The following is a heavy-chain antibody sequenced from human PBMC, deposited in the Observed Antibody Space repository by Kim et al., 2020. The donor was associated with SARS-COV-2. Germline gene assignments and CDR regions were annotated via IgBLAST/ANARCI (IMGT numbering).Heavy chain of an antibody. CDR1: GGSISSYY. J-gene: IGHJ3*02. CDR2: IYYSGST. V-gene: IGHV4-59*01. D-gene: IGHD4-17*01. CDR3: ARDSNDYGDEVGAFDI. Sequence: SETLSLTCTVSGGSISSYYWSWIRQPPGKGLEWIGYIYYSGSTNYNPSLKSRVTISVDTSKNQFSLTLSSVTAADTAVYYCARDSNDYGDEVGAFDIWGQGTMVTVSS.